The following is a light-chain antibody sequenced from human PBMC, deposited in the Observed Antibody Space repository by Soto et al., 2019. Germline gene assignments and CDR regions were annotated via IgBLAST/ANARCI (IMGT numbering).Light chain of an antibody. Sequence: EIVMTQSPATLSVSPGERATLSCRASQSVSTKLAWYRQKPGQAPRLLNFGASTRATGIPARFSGSGSGTEFTLTINSLQSEDFAVYYCQQYKNWPHFTFGPGTTVDIK. CDR1: QSVSTK. V-gene: IGKV3-15*01. CDR2: GAS. CDR3: QQYKNWPHFT. J-gene: IGKJ3*01.